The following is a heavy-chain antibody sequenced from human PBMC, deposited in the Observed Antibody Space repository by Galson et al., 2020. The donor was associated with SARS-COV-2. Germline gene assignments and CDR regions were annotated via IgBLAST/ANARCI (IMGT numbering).Heavy chain of an antibody. CDR3: ARVNCSGWYCYFDY. J-gene: IGHJ4*02. CDR1: GGPISSYY. D-gene: IGHD6-19*01. CDR2: IYTSGST. V-gene: IGHV4-4*07. Sequence: SENLSLTCTVSGGPISSYYWSWIRQPAGKGLEWHGRIYTSGSTNYNPSLKSRVTMSVDTSKNQFSLKLSSVTAADTAVYYCARVNCSGWYCYFDYWGQGTLVTVSS.